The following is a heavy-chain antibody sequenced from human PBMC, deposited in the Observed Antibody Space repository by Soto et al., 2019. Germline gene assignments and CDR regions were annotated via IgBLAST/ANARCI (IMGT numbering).Heavy chain of an antibody. V-gene: IGHV4-59*01. CDR2: IFHSGNA. Sequence: PSETLSLTCTVSGGSIRNVYWSWIRQPPGKGLEWIGFIFHSGNAKYNPSLKSRVTMLVDTSKNQFSLSLDSVTAADTAVYFCARAHAPTLPFDYWGQGTLVTVSS. D-gene: IGHD2-15*01. CDR3: ARAHAPTLPFDY. J-gene: IGHJ4*02. CDR1: GGSIRNVY.